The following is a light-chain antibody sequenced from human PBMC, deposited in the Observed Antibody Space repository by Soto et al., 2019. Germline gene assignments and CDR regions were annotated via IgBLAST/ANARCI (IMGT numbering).Light chain of an antibody. Sequence: EIVLTQSPGTLSLYRGERATLSCRASQTVNSIYFAWYQRKPGQAPGLLIYGASNRATGIPDRFSGSGSGTDFTLTISRLEAEDFGVYYCQQYDTSPRTFGQGTKVEIK. CDR2: GAS. CDR3: QQYDTSPRT. J-gene: IGKJ1*01. V-gene: IGKV3-20*01. CDR1: QTVNSIY.